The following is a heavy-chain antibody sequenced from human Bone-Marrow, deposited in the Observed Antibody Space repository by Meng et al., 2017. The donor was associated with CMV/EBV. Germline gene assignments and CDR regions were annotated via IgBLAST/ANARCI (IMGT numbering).Heavy chain of an antibody. V-gene: IGHV3-13*01. CDR1: GFTFSSYD. D-gene: IGHD3-22*01. J-gene: IGHJ4*02. Sequence: GGSLRLSCAACGFTFSSYDMHWVRQATGKGLEWVSAIGTAGDTYYADSVKGRFTISRDNSKNTLYLQMNSLRAEDTAVYYCAGDSSGYHLDYWGQGTLVTVSS. CDR2: IGTAGDT. CDR3: AGDSSGYHLDY.